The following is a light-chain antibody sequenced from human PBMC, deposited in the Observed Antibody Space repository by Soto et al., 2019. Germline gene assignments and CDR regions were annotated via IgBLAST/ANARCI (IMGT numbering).Light chain of an antibody. V-gene: IGKV1-39*01. J-gene: IGKJ2*01. CDR3: QQSYSTPRT. CDR2: AAS. CDR1: QSINIY. Sequence: DIQMTQSPSSLSASVGDRGTITYRASQSINIYLNWYQQKPGKAPQVLIYAASSLQSGVPSRFSGSGSGTDFTLTISSLQSEDFGTYYCQQSYSTPRTFGHGTKVDIK.